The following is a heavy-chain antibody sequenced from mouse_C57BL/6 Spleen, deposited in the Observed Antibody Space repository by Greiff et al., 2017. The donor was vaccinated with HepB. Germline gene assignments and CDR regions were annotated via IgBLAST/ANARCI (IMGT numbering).Heavy chain of an antibody. Sequence: QVQLQQSGAELVKPGASVKMSCKASGYTFTSYWITWVKQRPGQGLEWIGDIYPGSGSTNYNEKFKSKATLTVVTSSSTAYMQLSSLTSEDSAVYYCARSGLYGSSYGYAMDYWGQGTSVTVSS. V-gene: IGHV1-55*01. CDR1: GYTFTSYW. CDR2: IYPGSGST. D-gene: IGHD1-1*01. J-gene: IGHJ4*01. CDR3: ARSGLYGSSYGYAMDY.